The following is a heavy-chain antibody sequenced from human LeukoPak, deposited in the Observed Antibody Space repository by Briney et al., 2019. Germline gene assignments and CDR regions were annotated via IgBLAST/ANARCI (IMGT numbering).Heavy chain of an antibody. D-gene: IGHD6-6*01. J-gene: IGHJ4*02. V-gene: IGHV3-30*02. Sequence: GGSLRLSCAASGFTFSNYGVHWVRQAPGKGLEWVSFIRFDGSNKYYADSVKGRFTISRDNSKNTLYLQMNSLRAEDTAVYYCANLFRSTDLNSSSDWGQGTLVTVSS. CDR2: IRFDGSNK. CDR3: ANLFRSTDLNSSSD. CDR1: GFTFSNYG.